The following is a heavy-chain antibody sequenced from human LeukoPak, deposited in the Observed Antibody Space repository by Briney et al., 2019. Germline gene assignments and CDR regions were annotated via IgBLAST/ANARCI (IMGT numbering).Heavy chain of an antibody. J-gene: IGHJ6*04. CDR2: VKNKANSYTT. CDR1: GFTFSSYS. D-gene: IGHD3-10*01. V-gene: IGHV3-72*01. Sequence: GGSLRLSCAASGFTFSSYSMNWVRQAPGKGLEWVGRVKNKANSYTTKYAASVRGRFIISRDESKKSLYLQMDSLRTEDSAVYYCVRDAGGYYYGLDVWGKGTTVTVSS. CDR3: VRDAGGYYYGLDV.